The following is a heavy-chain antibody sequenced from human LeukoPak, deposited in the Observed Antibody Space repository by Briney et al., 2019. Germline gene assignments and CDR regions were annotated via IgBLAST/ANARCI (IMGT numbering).Heavy chain of an antibody. CDR3: AKEDYVRRAGLDY. CDR1: GFTFSSYG. V-gene: IGHV3-23*01. Sequence: GGSLRLSCAASGFTFSSYGMSWVRQAPGKGLEWVSGISGSGGSTYYADSVKGRFTISRDNSKNTLYLRINTLRAEDTAVYYCAKEDYVRRAGLDYWGQGTLVTVPS. J-gene: IGHJ4*02. D-gene: IGHD4-17*01. CDR2: ISGSGGST.